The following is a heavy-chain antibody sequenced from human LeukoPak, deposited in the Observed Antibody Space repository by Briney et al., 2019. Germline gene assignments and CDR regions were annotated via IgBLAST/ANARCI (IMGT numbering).Heavy chain of an antibody. J-gene: IGHJ3*02. CDR3: ARQGHYDFWSGQGDAFDI. CDR2: IYYSGST. Sequence: SETLSLTCTVSGGSISSYYWSWIRQPPGKGLEWIGYIYYSGSTNYNPSLKSRVTISVDTSKNQFSLKLSSVTAADTAVYYCARQGHYDFWSGQGDAFDIWGQGTMVTVPS. D-gene: IGHD3-3*01. CDR1: GGSISSYY. V-gene: IGHV4-59*08.